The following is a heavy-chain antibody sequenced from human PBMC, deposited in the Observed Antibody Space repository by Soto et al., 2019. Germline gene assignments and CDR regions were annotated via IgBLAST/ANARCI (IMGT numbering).Heavy chain of an antibody. CDR3: ARDFWELLTHYYGMDV. CDR2: TYYRSKWYN. CDR1: GDSVSSNSAA. V-gene: IGHV6-1*01. Sequence: SETLSLTCAISGDSVSSNSAAWNWIRQSPSRGLEWLGRTYYRSKWYNDYAVSVKSRITINPDTSKNQFSLQLNSVTPEDTAVYYCARDFWELLTHYYGMDVWGQGTTVTVSS. D-gene: IGHD1-26*01. J-gene: IGHJ6*02.